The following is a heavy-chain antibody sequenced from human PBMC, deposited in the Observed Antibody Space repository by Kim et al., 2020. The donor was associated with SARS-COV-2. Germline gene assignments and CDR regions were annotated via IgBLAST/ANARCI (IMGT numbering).Heavy chain of an antibody. V-gene: IGHV3-74*03. J-gene: IGHJ4*02. CDR3: ATVGREGAYYDILTGYYDDAFYFDY. D-gene: IGHD3-9*01. Sequence: GGSLRLSCAASGFTFSTYGMHWVRQAPGKGLVWVSRINSDGSYTTYADSVKGRFTISRDNAKNTLYLQMNNLRAEDTAVYYCATVGREGAYYDILTGYYDDAFYFDYWGQGALVTVSS. CDR1: GFTFSTYG. CDR2: INSDGSYT.